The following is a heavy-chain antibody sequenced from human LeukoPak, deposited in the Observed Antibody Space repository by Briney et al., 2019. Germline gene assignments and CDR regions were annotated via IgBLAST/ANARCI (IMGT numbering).Heavy chain of an antibody. D-gene: IGHD3-22*01. J-gene: IGHJ4*02. CDR1: GGSFSGYY. CDR3: ARDGYYYDSSGLYYFDY. Sequence: PSETLSLTCAVYGGSFSGYYWSWIRQPPGKGLEWIGEINHSGSTNYNPSLKSRVTISVDTSKNQFYLKLSSVTAADTAVYYCARDGYYYDSSGLYYFDYWGQGTLVTVSS. CDR2: INHSGST. V-gene: IGHV4-34*01.